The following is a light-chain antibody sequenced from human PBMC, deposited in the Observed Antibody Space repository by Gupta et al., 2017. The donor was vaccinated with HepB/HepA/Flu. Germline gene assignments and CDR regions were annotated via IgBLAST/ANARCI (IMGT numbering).Light chain of an antibody. V-gene: IGLV3-1*01. CDR3: QAWDSSTVV. CDR1: KLGDKY. J-gene: IGLJ2*01. Sequence: SSALPQPPSVSVSPGQTASITCSGDKLGDKYACWYQQKPGQSPVLVIYKDSKRPSGIPERFSGSNSGNTATLTISGTQDRDEADYYCQAWDSSTVVFGGGTKLTVL. CDR2: KDS.